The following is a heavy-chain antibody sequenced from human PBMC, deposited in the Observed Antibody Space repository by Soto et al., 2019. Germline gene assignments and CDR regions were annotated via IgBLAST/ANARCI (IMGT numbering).Heavy chain of an antibody. CDR1: GGSISSYY. V-gene: IGHV4-59*01. J-gene: IGHJ4*02. Sequence: SETLSLTCTVSGGSISSYYWSWIRQPPGKGLEWIGYIYYSGSTNYNPSLKSRVTISVDTSKNQFSLKLSSVTAADTAVYYCARAYPWGSDHGYYFDYWGQGTLVTVSS. CDR3: ARAYPWGSDHGYYFDY. CDR2: IYYSGST. D-gene: IGHD7-27*01.